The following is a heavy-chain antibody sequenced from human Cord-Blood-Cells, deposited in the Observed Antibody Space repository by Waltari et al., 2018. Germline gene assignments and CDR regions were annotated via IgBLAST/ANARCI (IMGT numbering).Heavy chain of an antibody. CDR3: ASSSMVQGVMNWFDP. Sequence: QVQLVQSGAEVKKPGSSVKVSCKASGGTFSSYTIIWVRQAPGHGLEWMGRIIPILGIANYAQKFQVRVTITADKPTSTAYMELSSLRSEDTAVYYCASSSMVQGVMNWFDPWGQGTLVTVSS. CDR2: IIPILGIA. CDR1: GGTFSSYT. J-gene: IGHJ5*02. D-gene: IGHD3-10*01. V-gene: IGHV1-69*02.